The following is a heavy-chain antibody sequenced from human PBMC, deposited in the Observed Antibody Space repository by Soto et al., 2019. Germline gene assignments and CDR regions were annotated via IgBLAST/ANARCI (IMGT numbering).Heavy chain of an antibody. Sequence: PSETLSLTCTVSGDSMSSGTYYWGWIRQPPGKGLEWIGSVFHTGTPYYSPSLKSRVTMSVDTSKTQFSLKLSSVTAADTAVYYCARLKHYSGSGSFPDYWGQGTLVTVSS. V-gene: IGHV4-39*01. J-gene: IGHJ4*02. CDR1: GDSMSSGTYY. D-gene: IGHD3-10*01. CDR3: ARLKHYSGSGSFPDY. CDR2: VFHTGTP.